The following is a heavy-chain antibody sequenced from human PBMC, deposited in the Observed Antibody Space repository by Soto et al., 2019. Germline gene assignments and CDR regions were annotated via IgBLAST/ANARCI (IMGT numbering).Heavy chain of an antibody. Sequence: QVTLKESGPVLVKPTETLTLTCTVSGFSLSNARMGVSWIRQPPGKALEWLAHIFSNDEKSYSTSLKSRLTISKDTSKSQVVLTMTNMDPVDTATYYCARISTSGRLTMVRGVIISREEKSYFDYWGQGTLVTVSS. CDR2: IFSNDEK. CDR3: ARISTSGRLTMVRGVIISREEKSYFDY. J-gene: IGHJ4*02. CDR1: GFSLSNARMG. D-gene: IGHD3-10*01. V-gene: IGHV2-26*01.